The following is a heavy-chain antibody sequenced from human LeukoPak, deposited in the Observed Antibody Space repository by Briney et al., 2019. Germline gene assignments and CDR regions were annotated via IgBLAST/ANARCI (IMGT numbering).Heavy chain of an antibody. J-gene: IGHJ4*02. Sequence: PGGSLRLSCEASGLQFSNHWMSWVRQAPGKGLEWVANISPDGSATFSVDSVKGRVTISRDNAKNSLYLQMFSLRAEDTAVYYCARSIDYWGQGTLVTVSS. CDR1: GLQFSNHW. CDR3: ARSIDY. V-gene: IGHV3-7*01. CDR2: ISPDGSAT.